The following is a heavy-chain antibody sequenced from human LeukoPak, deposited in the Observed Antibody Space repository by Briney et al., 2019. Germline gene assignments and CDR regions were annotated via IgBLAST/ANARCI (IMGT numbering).Heavy chain of an antibody. V-gene: IGHV3-48*03. CDR3: ARDSAWFGDLLK. CDR1: GFTFSGFH. CDR2: IGTSVNAI. J-gene: IGHJ4*02. D-gene: IGHD3-10*01. Sequence: VGSLRLSCAAPGFTFSGFHRNWVRQTPGEGREWIEQIGTSVNAIYYADYVKGRFTISRDNARDSLFLQMDSLRVEDTAVYYCARDSAWFGDLLKWGQGALVIVST.